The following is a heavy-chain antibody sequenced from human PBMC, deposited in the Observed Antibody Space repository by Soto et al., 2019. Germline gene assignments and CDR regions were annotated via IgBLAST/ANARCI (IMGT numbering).Heavy chain of an antibody. J-gene: IGHJ4*02. CDR3: AKDSMDVVVVAATSFDY. Sequence: GGSLRLSCAASGFTFSSYAMSWVRQAPGKGLEWVSAISGSGGSTYYADSVKGRFTISRDNSKNTLYLQMNSLRAEDTAVYYCAKDSMDVVVVAATSFDYWGQGTLVTVSS. CDR2: ISGSGGST. CDR1: GFTFSSYA. V-gene: IGHV3-23*01. D-gene: IGHD2-15*01.